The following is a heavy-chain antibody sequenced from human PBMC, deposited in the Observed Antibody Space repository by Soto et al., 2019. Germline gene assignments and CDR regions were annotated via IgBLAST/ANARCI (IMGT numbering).Heavy chain of an antibody. Sequence: ASVKVSCKASGYTFTSYAMHWVRQAPGQRLEWMGWISAYNGNTNYAQKLQGRVTMTTDTSTSTAYMELRSLRSDDTAVYYCASTPWPRFSWFDPWGQGTLVTVSS. CDR3: ASTPWPRFSWFDP. CDR1: GYTFTSYA. V-gene: IGHV1-18*01. CDR2: ISAYNGNT. J-gene: IGHJ5*02.